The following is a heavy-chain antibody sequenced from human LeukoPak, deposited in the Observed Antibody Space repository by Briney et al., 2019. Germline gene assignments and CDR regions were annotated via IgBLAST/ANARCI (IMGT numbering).Heavy chain of an antibody. CDR3: ARGGYYYDSSGYYDY. J-gene: IGHJ4*02. D-gene: IGHD3-22*01. CDR1: GFIFSSYW. V-gene: IGHV3-7*01. Sequence: GGSLRLSCAASGFIFSSYWMSWVRQAPGKGLEWVANIKQDGSEKYYVDSVKGRFTISRDNAKNSLYLQMNSLRAEDTAVYYCARGGYYYDSSGYYDYWGQGTLGTVSS. CDR2: IKQDGSEK.